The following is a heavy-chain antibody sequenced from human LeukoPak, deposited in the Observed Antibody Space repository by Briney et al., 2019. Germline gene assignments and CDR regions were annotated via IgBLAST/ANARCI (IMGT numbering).Heavy chain of an antibody. Sequence: GSSVKVSCKASGGTFSSYAISWVRQAPGQGLELMGGIIPIFGTASYAQKFQGRVTITADESTSTAYMELSSLRSEDTAVYYCARASFTIFGVVIDIHWFDPWGQGTLVTVSS. CDR2: IIPIFGTA. CDR3: ARASFTIFGVVIDIHWFDP. V-gene: IGHV1-69*01. D-gene: IGHD3-3*01. J-gene: IGHJ5*02. CDR1: GGTFSSYA.